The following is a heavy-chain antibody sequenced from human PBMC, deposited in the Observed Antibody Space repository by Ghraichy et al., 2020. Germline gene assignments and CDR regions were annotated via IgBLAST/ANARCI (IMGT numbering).Heavy chain of an antibody. D-gene: IGHD6-6*01. V-gene: IGHV4-59*01. CDR1: GGSISSYY. CDR3: ARRYSSSSGQVFDY. J-gene: IGHJ4*02. CDR2: IYYSGST. Sequence: SETLSLTCTVSGGSISSYYWSWIRQPPGKGLEWIGYIYYSGSTNYNPSLKSRVTISVDTSKNPFSLNLSSVTAADTAVYYCARRYSSSSGQVFDYWGQGTLVIVSS.